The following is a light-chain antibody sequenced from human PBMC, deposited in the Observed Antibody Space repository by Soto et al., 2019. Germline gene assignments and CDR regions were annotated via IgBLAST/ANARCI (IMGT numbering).Light chain of an antibody. CDR2: EAT. CDR1: SSDVGSYNL. Sequence: QSALTQPASVSGSPEQSITISCTGTSSDVGSYNLVSWYQQHPGKAPKVMIYEATKRPSGVSNRFSGSKSGNTASLTISGLQADDEADYYCCAYAGSGTVLFGGGTKVTVL. CDR3: CAYAGSGTVL. J-gene: IGLJ3*02. V-gene: IGLV2-23*01.